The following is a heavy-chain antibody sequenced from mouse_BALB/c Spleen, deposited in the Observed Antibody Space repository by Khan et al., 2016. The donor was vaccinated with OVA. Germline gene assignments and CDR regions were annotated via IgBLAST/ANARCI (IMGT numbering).Heavy chain of an antibody. J-gene: IGHJ4*01. CDR3: ARSLVDYHAMDY. Sequence: EVQLVESGGGLVKPGGSLKLSCSASGFTFSNYAMSWVRQTPEKRLECVATISTGGHYTFYPDSVKGRFTISRDNAKNTLYLQMSSLRSEDTAMYYCARSLVDYHAMDYWGQGTSDTVSS. V-gene: IGHV5-9-3*01. D-gene: IGHD2-2*01. CDR2: ISTGGHYT. CDR1: GFTFSNYA.